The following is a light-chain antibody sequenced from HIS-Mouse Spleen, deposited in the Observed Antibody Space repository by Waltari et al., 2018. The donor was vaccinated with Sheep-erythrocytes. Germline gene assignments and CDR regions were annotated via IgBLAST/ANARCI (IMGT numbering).Light chain of an antibody. CDR2: KAS. Sequence: DIQMTQSPSTLSASVGDRVTITCRASQSISSWLAWYQQKPGKAPKLLTYKASRLESGVPSRFSGSGSGTEFTLTISSLQPDDFATYYCQQYNSYSPLTFGGGTKVEIK. CDR1: QSISSW. J-gene: IGKJ4*01. CDR3: QQYNSYSPLT. V-gene: IGKV1-5*03.